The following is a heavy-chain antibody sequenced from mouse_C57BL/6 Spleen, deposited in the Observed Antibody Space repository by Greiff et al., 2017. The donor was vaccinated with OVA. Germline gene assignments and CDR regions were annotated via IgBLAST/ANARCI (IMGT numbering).Heavy chain of an antibody. CDR1: GFTFSDYG. V-gene: IGHV5-17*01. CDR3: VNYYGSSYGWYFDV. J-gene: IGHJ1*03. CDR2: ISSGSSTI. D-gene: IGHD1-1*01. Sequence: EVKLVESGGGLVKPGGSLKLSCAASGFTFSDYGMHWVRQAPEKGLEWVAYISSGSSTIYYADTVKGRFTISRDNAKNTLFLQMTSLRSEDTAMYYCVNYYGSSYGWYFDVWGTGTTVTVSS.